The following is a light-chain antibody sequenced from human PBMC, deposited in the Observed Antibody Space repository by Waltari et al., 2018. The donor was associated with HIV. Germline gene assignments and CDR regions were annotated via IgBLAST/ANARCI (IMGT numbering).Light chain of an antibody. Sequence: QSVLTQPPSASGTPGQTVVISCSGNSSNIGNNDVTWYQVLAGSAPRLLIYMNKDLTSVVTGRLSGSMSGTSVSPDIHAVKSEDEADYHCATWDDSLYGMCGGETKLTV. CDR1: SSNIGNND. J-gene: IGLJ3*02. V-gene: IGLV1-44*01. CDR3: ATWDDSLYGM. CDR2: MNK.